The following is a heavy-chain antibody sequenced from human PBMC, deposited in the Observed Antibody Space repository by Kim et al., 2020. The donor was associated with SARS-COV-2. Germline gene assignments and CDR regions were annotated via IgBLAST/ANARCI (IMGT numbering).Heavy chain of an antibody. Sequence: GGSLRLSCATSGLGFSTFWMTWVRQAPGKGLEWGAPINPHGSEKDYVDSVKGRFTLSRDNAKSSLFLQMNSLRGEDTAVYYCSRGHYGLQNWGQGTVVTVSS. CDR3: SRGHYGLQN. D-gene: IGHD4-17*01. J-gene: IGHJ4*02. CDR1: GLGFSTFW. CDR2: INPHGSEK. V-gene: IGHV3-7*01.